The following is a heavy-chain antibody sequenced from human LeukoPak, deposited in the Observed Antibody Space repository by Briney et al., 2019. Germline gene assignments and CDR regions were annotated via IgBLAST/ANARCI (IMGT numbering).Heavy chain of an antibody. V-gene: IGHV3-33*01. Sequence: GRSLRLSCAASGFTFSSYGMHWVRQAPGKGLEWVAVIWYDGSNKYYADSVKGRFTISRDNSKNTLYLQMNSLRAEDTAVNYCARSPPNYYDSIGSDWGQGTLVTVSS. J-gene: IGHJ4*02. D-gene: IGHD3-22*01. CDR3: ARSPPNYYDSIGSD. CDR1: GFTFSSYG. CDR2: IWYDGSNK.